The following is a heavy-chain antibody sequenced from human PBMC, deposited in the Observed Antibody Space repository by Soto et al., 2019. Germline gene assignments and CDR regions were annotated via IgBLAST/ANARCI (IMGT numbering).Heavy chain of an antibody. CDR1: GGSISSGDYC. CDR2: IYYSGST. Sequence: PSETLSLTCTVSGGSISSGDYCWSWIRQPPGKGLEWIGYIYYSGSTYYNPSLKSRVTISVDTSKNQFSLKLSSVTAADTAVYYCARVGIAARPSPPYWGQGTLVTVSS. V-gene: IGHV4-30-4*01. J-gene: IGHJ4*02. CDR3: ARVGIAARPSPPY. D-gene: IGHD6-6*01.